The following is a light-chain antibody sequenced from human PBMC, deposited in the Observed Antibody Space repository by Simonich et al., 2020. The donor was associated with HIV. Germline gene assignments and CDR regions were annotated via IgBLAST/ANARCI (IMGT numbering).Light chain of an antibody. Sequence: QSALTQPASVSGSPGQSITISCTGTSSDVGGYNYVSWYQQHPGKAPKLLIYDVRNRPSGVSTRFSGSKPATTASLTISGLQAEDEADYYCTSYTSSSLWVFGGGTKLTVL. CDR2: DVR. V-gene: IGLV2-14*03. CDR3: TSYTSSSLWV. CDR1: SSDVGGYNY. J-gene: IGLJ3*02.